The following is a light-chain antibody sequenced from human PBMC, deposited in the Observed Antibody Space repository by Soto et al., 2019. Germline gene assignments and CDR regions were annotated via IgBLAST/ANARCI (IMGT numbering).Light chain of an antibody. CDR2: DAS. CDR1: QTISRW. J-gene: IGKJ5*01. CDR3: HSRA. V-gene: IGKV1-5*01. Sequence: DIQLTQTPSTLSASVGDEVTITCRASQTISRWLAWYQQKPGRAPKLRIYDASTLESGVPSRFSGSGSETEFTLTISRLQPDDFATYFCHSRAFGQGTRL.